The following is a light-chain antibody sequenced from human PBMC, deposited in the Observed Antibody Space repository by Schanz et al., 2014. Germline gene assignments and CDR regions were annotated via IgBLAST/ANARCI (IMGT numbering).Light chain of an antibody. Sequence: QSVLTQPPSVSGDPGQRVTISCTGSSSNIGAAYHVHWYQQLPGTAPKLLIYGNNNRPSGVSDRFSGSKSGASASLAITGLQADDEADYYCHSYGGEGYVFGTGTKLTVL. V-gene: IGLV1-40*01. CDR3: HSYGGEGYV. CDR2: GNN. CDR1: SSNIGAAYH. J-gene: IGLJ1*01.